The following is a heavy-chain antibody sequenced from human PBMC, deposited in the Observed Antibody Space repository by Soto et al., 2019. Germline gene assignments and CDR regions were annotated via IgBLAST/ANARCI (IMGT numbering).Heavy chain of an antibody. Sequence: SETLSLTCIVSGGTISSSSDYWGWIRQSPGKGLEWIGNIYNSGSTYYNPSLESRVTISVDTSKNQFSLKLRSVTASDTAVYYCARATVERATIVFDYWGQGTLVTVSS. CDR2: IYNSGST. J-gene: IGHJ4*02. D-gene: IGHD5-12*01. V-gene: IGHV4-39*01. CDR1: GGTISSSSDY. CDR3: ARATVERATIVFDY.